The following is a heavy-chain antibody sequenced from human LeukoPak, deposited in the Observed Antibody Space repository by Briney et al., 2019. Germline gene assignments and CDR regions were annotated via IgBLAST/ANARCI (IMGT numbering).Heavy chain of an antibody. J-gene: IGHJ4*02. CDR1: GYTFTDYF. Sequence: ASVKVSCKSSGYTFTDYFLHWVRQAPGQGLEWMGCINLHTGGAHYAQKFQDWVSLTRDTSIDTAFMELSSLRSEDTAVYYCASSFGFGELSPNYWGQGTLVTVSS. V-gene: IGHV1-2*04. D-gene: IGHD3-10*01. CDR2: INLHTGGA. CDR3: ASSFGFGELSPNY.